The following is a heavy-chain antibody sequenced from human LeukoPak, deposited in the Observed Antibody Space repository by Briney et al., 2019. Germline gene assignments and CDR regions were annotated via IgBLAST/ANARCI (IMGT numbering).Heavy chain of an antibody. D-gene: IGHD3-16*01. CDR1: GCSFNSYY. J-gene: IGHJ4*02. V-gene: IGHV4-59*01. CDR3: ARIDYATFDC. Sequence: SETLSLTCTVSGCSFNSYYRSWIRQPPGRGLEWIGDIYYSGITIYNPSVKSRVTISVDTSKNQFSLNLRSVTAADTAVYYCARIDYATFDCWGPGTLVTVSS. CDR2: IYYSGIT.